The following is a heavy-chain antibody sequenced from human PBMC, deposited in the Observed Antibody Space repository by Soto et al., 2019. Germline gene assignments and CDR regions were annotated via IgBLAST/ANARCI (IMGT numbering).Heavy chain of an antibody. V-gene: IGHV3-23*01. CDR1: GLSFSLYS. CDR2: ISGSGRNI. J-gene: IGHJ4*02. D-gene: IGHD2-21*02. Sequence: EVQLLESGGGLVQPGGSLRLSCATSGLSFSLYSMGWVRQAPGKGLEWVSAISGSGRNIHYADSVKGRFTISRDNSKNTLSLQMNSLRAVDTALYYCAKDDRTASRIDYWGQGTLVTVSS. CDR3: AKDDRTASRIDY.